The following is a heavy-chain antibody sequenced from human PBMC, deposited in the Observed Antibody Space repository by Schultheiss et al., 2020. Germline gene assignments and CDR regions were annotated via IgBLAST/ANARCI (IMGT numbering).Heavy chain of an antibody. CDR1: GFTFSSYA. D-gene: IGHD2-2*01. V-gene: IGHV3-23*01. CDR2: ISGSGGST. CDR3: AKVGRPYCSSTSCRTPGDY. Sequence: GGSLRLSCAASGFTFSSYAMSWVRQAPGKGLEWVSAISGSGGSTYYADSVKGRFTISRDNSKNTLYLQMNSLRAEDTAVYYCAKVGRPYCSSTSCRTPGDYWGQGTLVTVSS. J-gene: IGHJ4*02.